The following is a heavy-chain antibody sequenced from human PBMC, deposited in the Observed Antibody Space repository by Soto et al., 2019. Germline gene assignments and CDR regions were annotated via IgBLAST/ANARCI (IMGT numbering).Heavy chain of an antibody. CDR3: ARVTYYYGSGTFYVFDY. D-gene: IGHD3-10*01. Sequence: PSETLSLTCTVPGGSISSGGYYWTWIRQHPGKGLEWIGYIYYSGSTYYDPSLRSRVTISVDTSKNQFSLKMSSVTAADTAVYYCARVTYYYGSGTFYVFDYWGQGTLVTVSS. CDR1: GGSISSGGYY. CDR2: IYYSGST. V-gene: IGHV4-31*02. J-gene: IGHJ4*02.